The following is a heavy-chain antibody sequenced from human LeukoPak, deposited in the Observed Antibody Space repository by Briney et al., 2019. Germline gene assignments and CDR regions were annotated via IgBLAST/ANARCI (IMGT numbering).Heavy chain of an antibody. CDR2: IHYSGTT. D-gene: IGHD1-1*01. CDR1: GTSISTSTYY. CDR3: AMETILAGGLELDY. J-gene: IGHJ4*02. Sequence: SETLSLTCTVSGTSISTSTYYWGWIRQPPGKGLEWIGSIHYSGTTYYNPSLQSRVTISVDTSKNQFSLRLSSVTASDTAVYFCAMETILAGGLELDYWGQGNLVTVSP. V-gene: IGHV4-39*01.